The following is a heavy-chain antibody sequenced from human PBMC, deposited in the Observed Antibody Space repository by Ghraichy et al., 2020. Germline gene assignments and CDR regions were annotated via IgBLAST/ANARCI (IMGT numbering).Heavy chain of an antibody. CDR1: GFTFDDYA. J-gene: IGHJ4*02. CDR2: ISWNSGSI. V-gene: IGHV3-9*01. Sequence: SLNISCAASGFTFDDYAMHWVRQAPGKGLEWVSGISWNSGSIGYADSVKGRFTISRDNAKNSLYLQMNSLRAEDTALYYCAKDITYSSSAGGFDYWGQGTLVTVSS. CDR3: AKDITYSSSAGGFDY. D-gene: IGHD6-6*01.